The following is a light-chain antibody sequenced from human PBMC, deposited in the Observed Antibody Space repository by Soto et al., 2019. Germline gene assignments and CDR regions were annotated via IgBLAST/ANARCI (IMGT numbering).Light chain of an antibody. J-gene: IGKJ5*01. V-gene: IGKV3-15*01. CDR2: GAS. CDR3: QQYNNWPIT. CDR1: QSISDT. Sequence: EIVLTQSPATLSLSPGGRATLSCRASQSISDTLAWYQQKPGQAPRLLIYGASTRATGIPARFSGSGSGTEFTLTISSLQSEDFAVYYCQQYNNWPITFGQGTRLEIK.